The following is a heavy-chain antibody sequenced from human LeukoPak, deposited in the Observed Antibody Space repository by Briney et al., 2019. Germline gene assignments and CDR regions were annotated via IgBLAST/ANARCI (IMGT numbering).Heavy chain of an antibody. CDR2: TYTGGNS. V-gene: IGHV3-53*01. CDR1: GFTVSSIH. CDR3: ARGGRGSPAVVAPRSFDM. Sequence: GGSLRLSCAASGFTVSSIHMVWVRQAPGKGLEWVSVTYTGGNSYYADSVKGRFIISRDISKNTLYLQMNSLRAEDSALYYCARGGRGSPAVVAPRSFDMWGQGTMVTVSS. J-gene: IGHJ3*02. D-gene: IGHD3-22*01.